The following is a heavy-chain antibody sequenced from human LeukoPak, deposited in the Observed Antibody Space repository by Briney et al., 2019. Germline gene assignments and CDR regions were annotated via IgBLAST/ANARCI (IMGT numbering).Heavy chain of an antibody. D-gene: IGHD5-24*01. J-gene: IGHJ4*02. CDR2: IDSNGGYM. V-gene: IGHV3-21*01. CDR3: ARDQQMATTHRDFDY. Sequence: TGGSLRLSCEASGFTFNTYSMNWARQAPGKGLEWVSSIDSNGGYMFYADSVKGRFIISRDNAKNSLYLQMDSLRPEDTAVYYCARDQQMATTHRDFDYWGQGTLVTVSS. CDR1: GFTFNTYS.